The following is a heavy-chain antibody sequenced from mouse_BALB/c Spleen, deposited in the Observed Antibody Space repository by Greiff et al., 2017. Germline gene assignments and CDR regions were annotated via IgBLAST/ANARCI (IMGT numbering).Heavy chain of an antibody. CDR1: GFTFSSYA. CDR2: ISSGGSYT. CDR3: ASYYGNYAFAY. Sequence: EVKLEESGGGLVKPGGSLKLSCAASGFTFSSYAMSWVRQSPEKRLEWVAEISSGGSYTYYPDTVTGRFTISRDNAKNTLYLEMSSLRSEDTAMYYCASYYGNYAFAYWGQGTLVTVSA. D-gene: IGHD2-1*01. V-gene: IGHV5-9-4*01. J-gene: IGHJ3*01.